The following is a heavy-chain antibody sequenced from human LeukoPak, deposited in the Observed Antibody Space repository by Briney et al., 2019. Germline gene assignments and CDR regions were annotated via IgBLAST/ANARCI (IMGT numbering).Heavy chain of an antibody. CDR3: ARDGSSSWYMNYYGMDV. CDR1: GFTFSSYA. Sequence: GGSLRLSCAASGFTFSSYAMHLVRQAPGKGLEWVAVMSYDGSNKYYADSVKGRFTISRDNSKNTLYLQMNSLRAEDTAVYYCARDGSSSWYMNYYGMDVWGQGTTVTVSS. D-gene: IGHD6-13*01. V-gene: IGHV3-30-3*01. J-gene: IGHJ6*02. CDR2: MSYDGSNK.